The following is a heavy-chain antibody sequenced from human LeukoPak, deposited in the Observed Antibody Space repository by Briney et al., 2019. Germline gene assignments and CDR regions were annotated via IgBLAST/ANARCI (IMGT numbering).Heavy chain of an antibody. CDR2: ISSSSSYI. Sequence: SGGSLRLSCAASEFTFNSYSMNWVRQAPGKGLEWVSSISSSSSYIYYADSVKGRFTISRDNAKNSLYLQMNSLRAEDTAVYYCARDRWEQSTNWFDPWGQGTLVTVSS. J-gene: IGHJ5*02. CDR1: EFTFNSYS. V-gene: IGHV3-21*01. D-gene: IGHD1-26*01. CDR3: ARDRWEQSTNWFDP.